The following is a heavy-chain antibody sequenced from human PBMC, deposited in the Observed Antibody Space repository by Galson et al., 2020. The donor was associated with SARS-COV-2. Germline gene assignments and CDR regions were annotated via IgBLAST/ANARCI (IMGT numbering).Heavy chain of an antibody. D-gene: IGHD3-22*01. CDR1: GFTFSSYG. Sequence: GGSLRLSCAASGFTFSSYGMHWVRQAPGKGLEWVAVIWYDGSNKYYADSVKGRFTISRDNSKNTLYLQMNSLRAEDTAVYYCARDGPYYYDSSGYYLVPTNPLDYWGQGTLVTVSS. V-gene: IGHV3-33*01. J-gene: IGHJ4*02. CDR2: IWYDGSNK. CDR3: ARDGPYYYDSSGYYLVPTNPLDY.